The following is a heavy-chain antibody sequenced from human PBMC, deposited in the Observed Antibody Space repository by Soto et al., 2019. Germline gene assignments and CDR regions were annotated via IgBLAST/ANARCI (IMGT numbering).Heavy chain of an antibody. Sequence: QVQLVQSGAEVKKPGSSVKVSCKASGGTFSSYTISWVRQAPGQGLEWMGRIIPILGIANYAQKFQGRVTITADKPTNTAYMELSSLRSEDTAVYYCASSDIVVVPAASRWFDPWGQGTLVTVSS. CDR3: ASSDIVVVPAASRWFDP. CDR1: GGTFSSYT. J-gene: IGHJ5*02. D-gene: IGHD2-2*01. V-gene: IGHV1-69*02. CDR2: IIPILGIA.